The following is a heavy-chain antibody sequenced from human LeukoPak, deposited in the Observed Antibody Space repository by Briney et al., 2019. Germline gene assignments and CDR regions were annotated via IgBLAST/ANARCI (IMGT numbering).Heavy chain of an antibody. CDR3: AKSQSFLGGYDWDWFDP. Sequence: QPGGSLRLSCAASGFTFDDYAMHWVRQAPGKGLEWVSSISWNSGIVGYADSVKGRFTISRDNAENTLYLQMNSLRAEDTAVYYCAKSQSFLGGYDWDWFDPWGQGTLVTVSS. V-gene: IGHV3-9*01. J-gene: IGHJ5*02. D-gene: IGHD5-12*01. CDR2: ISWNSGIV. CDR1: GFTFDDYA.